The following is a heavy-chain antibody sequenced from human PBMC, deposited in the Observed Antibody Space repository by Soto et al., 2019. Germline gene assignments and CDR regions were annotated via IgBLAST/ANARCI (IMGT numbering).Heavy chain of an antibody. Sequence: PGVSLRLSCAASGFTVSSNYMSWVRQAPGKGLEWVSSISSSSSYIYYADSVKGRFTISRDNAKNSLYLQMNSLRAEDTAVYYCARNEYSSSSPFDYWGQGTLVTVSS. J-gene: IGHJ4*02. V-gene: IGHV3-21*01. D-gene: IGHD6-6*01. CDR1: GFTVSSNY. CDR2: ISSSSSYI. CDR3: ARNEYSSSSPFDY.